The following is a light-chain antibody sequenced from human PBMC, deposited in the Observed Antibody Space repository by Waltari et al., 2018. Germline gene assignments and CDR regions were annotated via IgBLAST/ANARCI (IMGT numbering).Light chain of an antibody. Sequence: QTVVTQEPSLSVSPGGTVTLTCALSSGSVSSTSYVSWYPQTPGQAPHTVFYKPNVRSSGVPDRGSGANLGNKAALTITGAKADDESDYYCLMYMGSGIWVFGGGTKLTVI. CDR2: KPN. V-gene: IGLV8-61*01. CDR1: SGSVSSTSY. J-gene: IGLJ3*02. CDR3: LMYMGSGIWV.